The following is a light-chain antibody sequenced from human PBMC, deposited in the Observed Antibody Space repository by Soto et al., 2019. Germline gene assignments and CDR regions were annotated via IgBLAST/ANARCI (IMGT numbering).Light chain of an antibody. V-gene: IGKV3-20*01. CDR3: QQYGSSHCT. J-gene: IGKJ5*01. CDR2: GAY. CDR1: QSVSSSY. Sequence: EIVLTQSPGTLSLSPGERATLSCRASQSVSSSYLAWYQQKPRQAPRLLIYGAYSRATGIPDRISWSVSRTYFTHTISRLGQECLAVYYCQQYGSSHCTFCQGTRVAIK.